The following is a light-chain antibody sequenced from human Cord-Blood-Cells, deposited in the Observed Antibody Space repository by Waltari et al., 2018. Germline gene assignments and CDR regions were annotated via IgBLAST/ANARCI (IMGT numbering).Light chain of an antibody. V-gene: IGKV4-1*01. CDR3: QQYYSTPRT. CDR2: WAS. Sequence: DIVMTQSPDSLAVSLGERATINCKSSQSVLYSSNNKNYLAWYQQKPVQPPKLLIYWASTRGSGVPDRFSGSGSGTDFTLTISSLQAEDVAVYYCQQYYSTPRTFGQGTKVEIK. CDR1: QSVLYSSNNKNY. J-gene: IGKJ1*01.